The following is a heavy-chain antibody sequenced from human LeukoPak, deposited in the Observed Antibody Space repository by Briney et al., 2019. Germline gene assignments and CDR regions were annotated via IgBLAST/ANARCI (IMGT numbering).Heavy chain of an antibody. Sequence: GGSLRLSCAASGFTFSSYGMHWVRQAPGKGLEWVACIRYDGSNKYYADSVKGRFTISRDNSKNTLYLQMNSLRAEDTAVYYCAKTPYYDSSGLYYYYYYMDVWGKGTTVTVSS. CDR2: IRYDGSNK. CDR3: AKTPYYDSSGLYYYYYYMDV. D-gene: IGHD3-22*01. J-gene: IGHJ6*03. V-gene: IGHV3-30*02. CDR1: GFTFSSYG.